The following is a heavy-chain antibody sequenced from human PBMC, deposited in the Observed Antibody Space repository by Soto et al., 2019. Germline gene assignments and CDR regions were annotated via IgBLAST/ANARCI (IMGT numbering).Heavy chain of an antibody. J-gene: IGHJ6*02. CDR3: ARDTRVAARRQRENYYYYGMDV. Sequence: QVQLQESGPGLVKPSETLSLTCTVSGGSISSYYWSWIRQPPGKGLEWIGYIYYSGSTNYNPSLKSRVTIPVDTSKNQFSLKLSSVTAADTAVYYCARDTRVAARRQRENYYYYGMDVWGQGTTVTVSS. CDR1: GGSISSYY. D-gene: IGHD6-6*01. V-gene: IGHV4-59*01. CDR2: IYYSGST.